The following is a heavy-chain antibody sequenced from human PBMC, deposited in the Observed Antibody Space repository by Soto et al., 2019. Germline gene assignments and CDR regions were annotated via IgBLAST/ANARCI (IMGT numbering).Heavy chain of an antibody. CDR1: GYTFTGYY. CDR3: ARGYCTNGVCHGMDV. CDR2: INPNSGGT. V-gene: IGHV1-2*02. D-gene: IGHD2-8*01. Sequence: QVQLVQSGAEVKKPGASVKVSCKASGYTFTGYYMHWVRQAPGQGLEWMGWINPNSGGTNYAQKFQGRVTMNRDTSISTAYMELSRLRSDDTAVYYCARGYCTNGVCHGMDVWGQGTTVTVSS. J-gene: IGHJ6*02.